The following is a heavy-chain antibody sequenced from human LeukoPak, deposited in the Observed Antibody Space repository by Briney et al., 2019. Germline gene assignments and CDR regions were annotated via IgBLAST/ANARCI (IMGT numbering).Heavy chain of an antibody. J-gene: IGHJ6*02. V-gene: IGHV4-59*01. CDR1: GGSISSYY. Sequence: PSETLSLTCTVSGGSISSYYWSWIRQPPGKGLEWIGYIYYSGSTNYNPSLKSRVTISVHTSKNQFSLKLSSVTAADTAVYFCARDRGTYGMDVWGQGTAVTVSS. D-gene: IGHD3-10*01. CDR3: ARDRGTYGMDV. CDR2: IYYSGST.